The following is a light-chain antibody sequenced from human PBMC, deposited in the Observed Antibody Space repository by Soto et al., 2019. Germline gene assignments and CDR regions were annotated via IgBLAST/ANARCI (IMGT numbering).Light chain of an antibody. CDR3: QQVNVYPST. J-gene: IGKJ4*01. CDR2: AAS. Sequence: IQLTQSPSPLSASVGDRVTITCRASQGISNHLGWYQQKPGKAPELLIYAASTLQTGVPSRFSGGGSGTDFTLTITSLQPEDFATYYCQQVNVYPSTFGGGTKVEIK. V-gene: IGKV1-9*01. CDR1: QGISNH.